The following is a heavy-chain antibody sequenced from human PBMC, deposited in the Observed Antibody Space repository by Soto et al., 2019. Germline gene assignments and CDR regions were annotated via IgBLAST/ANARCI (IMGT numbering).Heavy chain of an antibody. CDR2: INAGNGNT. CDR1: GYTFTSYA. J-gene: IGHJ6*02. CDR3: ARLGDIVVVPAEGNYYYGMDV. V-gene: IGHV1-3*01. D-gene: IGHD2-2*01. Sequence: ASVKVSCKASGYTFTSYAMHWVRQAPGQRLEWMGWINAGNGNTKYSQKFQGRVTITRDTSASTAYMELSSLRSEDTAVYYCARLGDIVVVPAEGNYYYGMDVWGQGTTVTVSS.